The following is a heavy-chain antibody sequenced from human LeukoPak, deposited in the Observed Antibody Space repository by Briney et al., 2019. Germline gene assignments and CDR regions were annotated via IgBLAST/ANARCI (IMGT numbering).Heavy chain of an antibody. CDR2: IKQDGSEK. V-gene: IGHV3-7*03. CDR1: GFTFSSYW. CDR3: ARTSSVLRFLEWLPTYFDY. D-gene: IGHD3-3*01. Sequence: GGSLRLSCAASGFTFSSYWMSWVRQAPGKGLEWVANIKQDGSEKYYVDSVKGRFTISRDNSKNTLYLQMNSLRAEDTAVYYCARTSSVLRFLEWLPTYFDYWGQGTLVTVSS. J-gene: IGHJ4*02.